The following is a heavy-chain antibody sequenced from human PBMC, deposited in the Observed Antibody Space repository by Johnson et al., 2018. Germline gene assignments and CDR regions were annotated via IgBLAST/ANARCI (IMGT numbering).Heavy chain of an antibody. CDR1: SGTFTGYY. D-gene: IGHD3-9*01. V-gene: IGHV4-34*01. CDR2: INHSGTT. CDR3: IRGRLVRSRAGSYYDEMDF. Sequence: QVQLQQWGAGLLEPSETLSLTCAVYSGTFTGYYWSWIRQSPGTGLEWSGEINHSGTTNDNPSLKSRVTLSVDMSKKQFSLNLNSVTAADTAVYYCIRGRLVRSRAGSYYDEMDFWGQGTTVTVSS. J-gene: IGHJ6*01.